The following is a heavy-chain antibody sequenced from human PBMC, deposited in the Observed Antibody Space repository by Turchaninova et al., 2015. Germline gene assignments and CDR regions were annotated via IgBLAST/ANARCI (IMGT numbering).Heavy chain of an antibody. V-gene: IGHV4-39*07. CDR2: IYYSGST. D-gene: IGHD6-6*01. CDR1: GHSISSNNYY. J-gene: IGHJ5*02. Sequence: QLPLLESGPGLVKPSDTLSLPCTVAGHSISSNNYYWGWLRQPPGKGLEWIGSIYYSGSTYYNPSLKSRVTISVDTSKNQFALKLSSVTAADTAVYYCARFLIAARNWFDPWGQGTLVTVSS. CDR3: ARFLIAARNWFDP.